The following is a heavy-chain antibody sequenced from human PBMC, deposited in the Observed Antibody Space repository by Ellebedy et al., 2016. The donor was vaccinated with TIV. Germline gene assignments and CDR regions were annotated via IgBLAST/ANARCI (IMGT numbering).Heavy chain of an antibody. Sequence: GSLRLSXAASGFTFSSYAMSWVRQPPGKGLEWIGEINHSGSTNYNPSLKSRVTISVDTSKNQFSLKLSSVTAAGTAVYYCASRVYYFYYMDVWGKGTTVTVSS. CDR1: GFTFSSYA. D-gene: IGHD3-10*01. V-gene: IGHV4-34*01. CDR3: ASRVYYFYYMDV. CDR2: INHSGST. J-gene: IGHJ6*03.